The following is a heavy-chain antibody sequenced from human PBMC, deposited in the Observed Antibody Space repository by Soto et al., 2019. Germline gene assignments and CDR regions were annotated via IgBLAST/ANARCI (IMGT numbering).Heavy chain of an antibody. J-gene: IGHJ6*02. V-gene: IGHV3-21*01. CDR2: ISSSSSYI. CDR3: ARVDRGDYLWYYYYGMDV. CDR1: GFTFSSYS. Sequence: GGSLRLSCAASGFTFSSYSMNWVRQAPGKGLEWVSSISSSSSYIYYADSVKGRFTISRDNAKNSLYLQMNSLRAEDTAVYYCARVDRGDYLWYYYYGMDVWGQGTTVTVS. D-gene: IGHD4-17*01.